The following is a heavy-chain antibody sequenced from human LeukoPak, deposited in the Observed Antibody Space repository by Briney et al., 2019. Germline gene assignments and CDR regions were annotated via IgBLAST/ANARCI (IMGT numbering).Heavy chain of an antibody. Sequence: SETLSLTCIVSGGSISTNTYYWGWIRLSPGKGLEWIGGIHHRGTTYYNPSLRSRVTISVDTSENQFSLRLTSVTAADTAVYYCARVTYNGYQHFDYWGQGNLVTVS. J-gene: IGHJ4*02. V-gene: IGHV4-39*07. CDR3: ARVTYNGYQHFDY. CDR2: IHHRGTT. CDR1: GGSISTNTYY. D-gene: IGHD3-10*01.